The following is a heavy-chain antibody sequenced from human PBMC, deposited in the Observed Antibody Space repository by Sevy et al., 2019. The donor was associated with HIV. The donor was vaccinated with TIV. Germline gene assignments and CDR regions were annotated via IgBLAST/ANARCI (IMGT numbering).Heavy chain of an antibody. D-gene: IGHD4-17*01. Sequence: GESLKISCKGSGYXFTSYWISXVRQMPGKGLEWMGXIDPSDSYTNYSPSFQGHVTISADKSISTAYLQWSSLKASDTAMYYCARAPYGGNGVVGAFDXXGQGTMVTVSS. CDR2: IDPSDSYT. CDR3: ARAPYGGNGVVGAFDX. J-gene: IGHJ3*02. V-gene: IGHV5-10-1*01. CDR1: GYXFTSYW.